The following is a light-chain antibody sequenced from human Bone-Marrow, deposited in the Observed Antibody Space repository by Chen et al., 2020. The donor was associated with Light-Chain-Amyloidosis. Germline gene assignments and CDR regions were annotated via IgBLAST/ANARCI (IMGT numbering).Light chain of an antibody. CDR1: NIGSTS. V-gene: IGLV3-21*02. CDR2: DDS. CDR3: QVWERSSDRPV. Sequence: SYVLTQPSSVSVAPGQTATIACGGNNIGSTSVHWYQQTPGPAPLLVVYDDSDRPSGIPVRLSGSNSGNTATLTISRVEAGDEADYYCQVWERSSDRPVFGGGTKLTVL. J-gene: IGLJ3*02.